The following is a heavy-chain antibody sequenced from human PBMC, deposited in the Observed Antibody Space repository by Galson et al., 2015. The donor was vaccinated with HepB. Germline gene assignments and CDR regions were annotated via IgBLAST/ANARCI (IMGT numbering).Heavy chain of an antibody. D-gene: IGHD3-22*01. Sequence: ETLSLTCTVSGGSISSDGYYWSWIRQPPGKGLEWIGYIYYSGSTNYNPSLKSRVTISVDTSKNQFSLKLSSVTAADTAVYYCARQGVYYDSSGYYRGFNYYYYYGMDVWGQGTTVTVSS. CDR3: ARQGVYYDSSGYYRGFNYYYYYGMDV. J-gene: IGHJ6*02. CDR1: GGSISSDGYY. CDR2: IYYSGST. V-gene: IGHV4-61*08.